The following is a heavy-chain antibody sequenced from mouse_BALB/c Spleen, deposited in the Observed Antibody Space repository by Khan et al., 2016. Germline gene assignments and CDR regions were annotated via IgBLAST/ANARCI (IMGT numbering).Heavy chain of an antibody. Sequence: QLVQSGPELKKPGETVKISCKASGYTFTDYSMHWVKQAPGKGLKWMGWINTETGEPTYADDFKGRFAFSLETSASTAYLQINNLKNEDTATYFCARETWYFDVWGAGTTVTVSS. V-gene: IGHV9-2-1*01. CDR1: GYTFTDYS. CDR3: ARETWYFDV. J-gene: IGHJ1*01. CDR2: INTETGEP.